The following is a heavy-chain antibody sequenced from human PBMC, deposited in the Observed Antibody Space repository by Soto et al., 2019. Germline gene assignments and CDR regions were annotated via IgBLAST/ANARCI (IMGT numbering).Heavy chain of an antibody. CDR3: AKVVGGFLEWFSDYYYYGMDV. CDR2: ISYDGSNK. CDR1: GFTFSSYG. J-gene: IGHJ6*02. D-gene: IGHD3-3*01. V-gene: IGHV3-30*18. Sequence: GGSLRLSCAASGFTFSSYGMHLVRQTTGKGLEWVAVISYDGSNKYYADSVKGRFTISRDNSKNTLYLQMNSLRVEDTAVYYCAKVVGGFLEWFSDYYYYGMDVWGQGTTVTVSS.